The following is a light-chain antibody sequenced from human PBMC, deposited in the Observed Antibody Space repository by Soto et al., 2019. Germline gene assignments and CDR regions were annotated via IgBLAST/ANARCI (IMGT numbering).Light chain of an antibody. J-gene: IGLJ2*01. Sequence: LAQPASVSGSPGQSITTSCTGTRSDIGRYNYVSWYQQRPGKAPKLLIYEVTYRPSGVSARFSGSKSGSTASLTISGLQAEDEADYYCSSYSTTTSPHVLFGRGTKVTVL. CDR3: SSYSTTTSPHVL. V-gene: IGLV2-14*01. CDR1: RSDIGRYNY. CDR2: EVT.